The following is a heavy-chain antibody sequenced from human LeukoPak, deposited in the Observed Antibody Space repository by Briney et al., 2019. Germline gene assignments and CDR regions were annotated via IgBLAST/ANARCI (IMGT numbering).Heavy chain of an antibody. J-gene: IGHJ4*02. CDR1: GGSISSYY. D-gene: IGHD3-3*01. Sequence: SETLSLTCTVSGGSISSYYWSWIRQPPGKGLEWIGYIYYSGSTNYNPSLKSRVTISVDTSKNQFSLKLSSVTAADTAVYYCARAQGRTIFGVALFYFDYWGQGTLVTVSS. CDR3: ARAQGRTIFGVALFYFDY. V-gene: IGHV4-59*01. CDR2: IYYSGST.